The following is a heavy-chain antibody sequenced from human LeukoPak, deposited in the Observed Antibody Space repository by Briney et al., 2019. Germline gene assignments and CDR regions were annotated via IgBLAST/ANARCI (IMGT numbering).Heavy chain of an antibody. CDR2: INPNSGGT. J-gene: IGHJ4*02. CDR3: AREEGFTMITPSPGGADY. V-gene: IGHV1-2*02. Sequence: ASVKVSCKASGYTFTGYYMHWVRQAPGQGLEWMGWINPNSGGTNHAQKFQGRVTMTRDTSISTAYMELSRLRSDDTAVYYCAREEGFTMITPSPGGADYWGQGTLVTVSS. CDR1: GYTFTGYY. D-gene: IGHD3-22*01.